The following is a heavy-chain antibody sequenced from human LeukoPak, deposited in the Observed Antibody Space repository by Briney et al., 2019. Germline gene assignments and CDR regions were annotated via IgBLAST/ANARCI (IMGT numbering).Heavy chain of an antibody. D-gene: IGHD2-15*01. CDR3: ARPIVVVGGHAFDI. CDR1: GFTFSNYW. V-gene: IGHV3-7*01. Sequence: PGGSLRLSCAASGFTFSNYWMHWVRQAPGKGLEWVANIKQDGGEIYYVDSVKGRFTISRDNAKNSLYLQMNSLRAEDTAVYYCARPIVVVGGHAFDIWGQGTMVTVSS. J-gene: IGHJ3*02. CDR2: IKQDGGEI.